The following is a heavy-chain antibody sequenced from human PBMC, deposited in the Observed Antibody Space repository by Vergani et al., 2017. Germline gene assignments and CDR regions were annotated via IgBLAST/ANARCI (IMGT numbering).Heavy chain of an antibody. J-gene: IGHJ6*02. CDR3: TTDPRSCGDGSCCWLRDHHYYGMDV. CDR2: IKSTFDRGTT. D-gene: IGHD2-21*01. V-gene: IGHV3-15*07. Sequence: EVQLVESGGGIVKPGGSLRLSCVASGFSFRNAWMNWVRRTPGKGLEWVGRIKSTFDRGTTDYAAAVKGRITISRDDSKNTLFLQMNGLKTEDIGVYYCTTDPRSCGDGSCCWLRDHHYYGMDVWGQGTTVTVSS. CDR1: GFSFRNAW.